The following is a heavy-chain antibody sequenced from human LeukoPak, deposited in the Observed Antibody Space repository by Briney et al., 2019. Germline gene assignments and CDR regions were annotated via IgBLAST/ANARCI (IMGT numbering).Heavy chain of an antibody. CDR1: GFTFSSYA. J-gene: IGHJ4*02. Sequence: PGGSLRLSCAASGFTFSSYAMSWVRQAPGKGLEWVSVIYSGGSTYYADSVKGRFTISRDNSKNTLYLQMNSLRAEDTAVYYCARDPAPSYCGGDCYSNPFDYWGQGTLVTVSS. CDR2: IYSGGST. CDR3: ARDPAPSYCGGDCYSNPFDY. V-gene: IGHV3-66*01. D-gene: IGHD2-21*02.